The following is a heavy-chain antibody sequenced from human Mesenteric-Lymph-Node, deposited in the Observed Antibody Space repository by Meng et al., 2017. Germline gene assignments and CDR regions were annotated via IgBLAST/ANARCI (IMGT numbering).Heavy chain of an antibody. V-gene: IGHV5-51*01. CDR2: IYPGDSDT. J-gene: IGHJ4*02. D-gene: IGHD5-24*01. CDR3: ARHGGLQMATTSFDY. CDR1: GYSFTSYW. Sequence: KVSCKGSGYSFTSYWTGWVRQMPGKGLEWMGIIYPGDSDTRYSPSFQGQVTISADKSISTAYLQWSSLKASDTAMYYCARHGGLQMATTSFDYWGQGTLVTVSS.